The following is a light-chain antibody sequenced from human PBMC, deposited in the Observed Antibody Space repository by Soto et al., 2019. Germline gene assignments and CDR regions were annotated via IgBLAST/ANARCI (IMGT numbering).Light chain of an antibody. J-gene: IGKJ1*01. Sequence: EIVLTQSPGTLSLSPGETATLSCRASQSVSSSYLAWYQQKPGQAPRLLIYGASSRATCIPDRFSGSGSGTDFTLTISRLEPEDFAVYYCQQYGSSPGTFGQGTKVEIK. V-gene: IGKV3-20*01. CDR2: GAS. CDR1: QSVSSSY. CDR3: QQYGSSPGT.